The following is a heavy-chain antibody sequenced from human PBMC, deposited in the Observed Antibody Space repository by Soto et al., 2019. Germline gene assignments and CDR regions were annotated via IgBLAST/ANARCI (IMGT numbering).Heavy chain of an antibody. Sequence: QVQLVESGGGVVQPGRSLRLSCEASGFTLTIYGMHWVRQAPGKGLEWVAVIWYDGSNKYYADSVKGRFTISRDNSKNTLYLQMNSLRAEDTAVYYCARAIHLGDYGDYSTPFDYWGQGTPVTVSS. CDR3: ARAIHLGDYGDYSTPFDY. J-gene: IGHJ4*02. CDR1: GFTLTIYG. V-gene: IGHV3-33*01. CDR2: IWYDGSNK. D-gene: IGHD4-17*01.